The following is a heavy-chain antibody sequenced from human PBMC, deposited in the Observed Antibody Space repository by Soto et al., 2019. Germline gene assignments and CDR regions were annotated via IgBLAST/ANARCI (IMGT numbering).Heavy chain of an antibody. D-gene: IGHD2-21*02. J-gene: IGHJ5*02. CDR1: GGSISSSSYY. V-gene: IGHV4-39*01. CDR3: ARRLPYGGNSA. Sequence: QLQLQESGPGLVKPSETLSLTCTVSGGSISSSSYYWGWIRQPPGKGREWIGSIYYSGSTYYNPSLTSRVTISVDTSKNQFSLKLSSVTAADTAVYYCARRLPYGGNSAWGQGTLATVSS. CDR2: IYYSGST.